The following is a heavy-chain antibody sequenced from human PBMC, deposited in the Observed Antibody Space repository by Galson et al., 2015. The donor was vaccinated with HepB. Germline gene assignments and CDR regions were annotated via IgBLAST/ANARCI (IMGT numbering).Heavy chain of an antibody. D-gene: IGHD2-21*02. CDR2: IWHDGSYK. CDR1: GFTFSSYG. J-gene: IGHJ6*03. Sequence: SLRLSCAASGFTFSSYGMHWVRQAPGKGQEWVAIIWHDGSYKFYADSVKGRFTISRDNSKNTLYLQMSSLRVEDTAVYYCARGRSDPFGRHCHYMDVWGKGTTVTVSS. CDR3: ARGRSDPFGRHCHYMDV. V-gene: IGHV3-33*01.